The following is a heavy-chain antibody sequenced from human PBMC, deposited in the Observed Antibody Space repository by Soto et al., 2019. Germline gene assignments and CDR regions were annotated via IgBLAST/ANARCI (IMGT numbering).Heavy chain of an antibody. J-gene: IGHJ4*02. CDR1: GGTFRNDI. V-gene: IGHV1-69*08. D-gene: IGHD5-12*01. CDR3: VRNSPIGSTFSGYDGIDY. Sequence: QVQLVQSGAEVKKPGSSVKVSCKTSGGTFRNDIITWVRQAPGQGLEWIGRIIPLLDTTNYAQSFQGRVTIPAXKXTXTXYMELNSLRSEDTAVYFCVRNSPIGSTFSGYDGIDYWGQGTLVTVSS. CDR2: IIPLLDTT.